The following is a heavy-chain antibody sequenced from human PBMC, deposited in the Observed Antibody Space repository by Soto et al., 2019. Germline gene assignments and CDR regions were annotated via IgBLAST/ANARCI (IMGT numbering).Heavy chain of an antibody. CDR2: ITSNGGNT. CDR1: GFTFSSYA. J-gene: IGHJ6*04. D-gene: IGHD3-16*01. V-gene: IGHV3-64*01. CDR3: ARRSPFGYSMNV. Sequence: GGSLRLSCAASGFTFSSYAMHWVRQAPGKGLEYVSDITSNGGNTDYASSVKGRFTISRDNSKNTLYLQMGSLRAEDMAVYYSARRSPFGYSMNVWGEGTTVTGCS.